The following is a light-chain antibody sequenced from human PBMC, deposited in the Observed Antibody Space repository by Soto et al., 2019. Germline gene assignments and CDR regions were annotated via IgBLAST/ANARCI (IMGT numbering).Light chain of an antibody. CDR3: LQAYKFPHT. J-gene: IGKJ3*01. V-gene: IGKV1D-12*01. Sequence: DIQMTQSPSSVSASVGDRVTITCRASQHISRWLAWYQQKPGEAPKLLITAASSLQSGVPSRFSGSGTGKDFTLTIISLQPEDFATYYCLQAYKFPHTFGPGTKVDIK. CDR1: QHISRW. CDR2: AAS.